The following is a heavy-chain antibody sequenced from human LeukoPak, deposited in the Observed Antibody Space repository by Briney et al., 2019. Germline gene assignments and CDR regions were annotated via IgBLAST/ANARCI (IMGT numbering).Heavy chain of an antibody. D-gene: IGHD3-10*01. J-gene: IGHJ5*02. Sequence: SETLSLTCTVSGGSISDYYWSWIRQPPGKGLEWIGEINHSGSTNYNPSLKSRVTISVDTSKNQFSLKLSSVTAADAAVYYCARVPGILGFDPWGQGTLVTVSS. CDR2: INHSGST. CDR3: ARVPGILGFDP. V-gene: IGHV4-34*01. CDR1: GGSISDYY.